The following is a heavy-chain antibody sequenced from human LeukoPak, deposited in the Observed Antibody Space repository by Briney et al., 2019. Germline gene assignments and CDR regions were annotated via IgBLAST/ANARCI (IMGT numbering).Heavy chain of an antibody. D-gene: IGHD3-10*01. CDR3: ARAYGSGSYLDYYYGMDV. V-gene: IGHV3-21*01. Sequence: AGGSLRLSCAASGFTFSSYSMNWVRQAPGKGLEWVSSISSSSSYIYYADSVKGRFTISRDNAKNSLYLQMNSLRAEDTAVYYCARAYGSGSYLDYYYGMDVWGKGTTVTVSS. J-gene: IGHJ6*04. CDR2: ISSSSSYI. CDR1: GFTFSSYS.